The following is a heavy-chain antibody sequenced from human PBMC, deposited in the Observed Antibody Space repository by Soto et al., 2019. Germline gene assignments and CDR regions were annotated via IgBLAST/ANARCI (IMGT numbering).Heavy chain of an antibody. V-gene: IGHV3-30*18. CDR3: AKYYYDSSGYLDY. CDR1: GFTFSSYG. D-gene: IGHD3-22*01. Sequence: GGSLRLSCAASGFTFSSYGMHWVRQAPGKGLEWVAVISYDGSNKYYADSVKGRFTISRDNSKNTLYLQMNSLRAEDTAVYYCAKYYYDSSGYLDYWGQGTLVTVS. CDR2: ISYDGSNK. J-gene: IGHJ4*02.